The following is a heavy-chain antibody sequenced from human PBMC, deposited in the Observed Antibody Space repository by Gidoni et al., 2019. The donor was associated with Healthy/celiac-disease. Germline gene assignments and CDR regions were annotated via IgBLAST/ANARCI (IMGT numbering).Heavy chain of an antibody. V-gene: IGHV1-18*01. J-gene: IGHJ5*02. CDR3: ARDRQWRFDP. Sequence: QVQLVQSGAEVKTPGASVRVSCKASGYSLTSYGISWVRQAPGQGLEWMGWINTYSGDTNYAQKLQGRVTMTKDTSTSTAYMELRSLRSDDTAVFYCARDRQWRFDPWGQGTLVTVSS. CDR1: GYSLTSYG. CDR2: INTYSGDT. D-gene: IGHD6-19*01.